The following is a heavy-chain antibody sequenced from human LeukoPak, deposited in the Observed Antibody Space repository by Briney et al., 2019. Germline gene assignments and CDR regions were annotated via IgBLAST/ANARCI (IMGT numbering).Heavy chain of an antibody. J-gene: IGHJ4*02. D-gene: IGHD5-18*01. CDR2: ISSSSSYI. CDR1: GFTFSSYN. CDR3: ARVSVDTAMVTPSGFDY. V-gene: IGHV3-21*01. Sequence: PGGSLRLSCAASGFTFSSYNMNWVRQAPGKGLEWVSSISSSSSYIYYADSVKGRFTISRDNAKNSLYLQMNSLRAEDTAVYYCARVSVDTAMVTPSGFDYWGQGTLVTVSS.